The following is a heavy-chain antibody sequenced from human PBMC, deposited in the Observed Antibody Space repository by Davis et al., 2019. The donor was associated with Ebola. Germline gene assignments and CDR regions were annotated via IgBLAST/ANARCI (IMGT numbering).Heavy chain of an antibody. J-gene: IGHJ5*02. CDR3: VRGGFYYGA. V-gene: IGHV3-21*01. CDR2: ISDSGGYT. CDR1: AFTFSTYT. Sequence: GESLKISCAASAFTFSTYTMNWVRQAPGKGLEWVSSISDSGGYTYYVDAVKGRFTISRDNAKNSLYLQMNSLRVEDTAVYYCVRGGFYYGAWGQGTLVTVSS. D-gene: IGHD3-10*01.